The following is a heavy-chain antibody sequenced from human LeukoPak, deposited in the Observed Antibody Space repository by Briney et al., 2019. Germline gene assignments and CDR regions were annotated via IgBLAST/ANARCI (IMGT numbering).Heavy chain of an antibody. D-gene: IGHD1-7*01. CDR1: GDTFTSYG. Sequence: GASVKVSCKASGDTFTSYGISWVRQAPGQGLEWMGWISAYNGNTNYAQKLQGRVTMTTDTSTSTAYMELRSLRSDDTAVYYCARDPYRYNWNSRWFDPWGQGTLVTVSS. CDR3: ARDPYRYNWNSRWFDP. J-gene: IGHJ5*02. V-gene: IGHV1-18*01. CDR2: ISAYNGNT.